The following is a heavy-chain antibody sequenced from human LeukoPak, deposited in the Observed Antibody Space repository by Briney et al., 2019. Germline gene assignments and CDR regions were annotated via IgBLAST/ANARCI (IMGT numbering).Heavy chain of an antibody. V-gene: IGHV1-18*04. J-gene: IGHJ3*02. CDR2: ISAYNGNT. CDR3: ARDRAVAANDAFDI. D-gene: IGHD6-19*01. CDR1: GYTFTGYY. Sequence: ASVKVSCKASGYTFTGYYMHWVRQAPGQGLEWMGWISAYNGNTNYAQKLQGRVTMTTDTSTSTAYMELRSLRSDDTAVYYCARDRAVAANDAFDIWGQGTMVTVSS.